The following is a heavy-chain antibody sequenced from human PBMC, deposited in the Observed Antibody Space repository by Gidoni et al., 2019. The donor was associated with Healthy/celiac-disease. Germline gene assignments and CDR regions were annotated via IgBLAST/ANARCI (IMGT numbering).Heavy chain of an antibody. D-gene: IGHD3-16*01. V-gene: IGHV3-21*01. CDR1: GFPFSSYS. CDR3: ARWDATDGGFDY. Sequence: EVQLVESGGGLVKPGGSLRLSCAASGFPFSSYSMNWVRQAPGKGLEWVSSISSSSSYIYYADSVKGRFTISRDNAKNSLYLQMNSLRAEDTAVYYCARWDATDGGFDYWGQGTLVTVSS. CDR2: ISSSSSYI. J-gene: IGHJ4*02.